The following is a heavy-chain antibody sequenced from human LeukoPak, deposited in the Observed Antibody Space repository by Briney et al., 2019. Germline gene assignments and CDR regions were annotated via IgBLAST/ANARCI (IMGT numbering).Heavy chain of an antibody. D-gene: IGHD3-22*01. V-gene: IGHV3-11*04. CDR2: ISSSGSTI. CDR3: ARGVVVITVDY. CDR1: GFTVSSNY. Sequence: PGGSLRLSCAASGFTVSSNYMSWVRQAPGKGLEWVSYISSSGSTIYYADSVKGRFTISRDNAKNSLYLQMNSLRAEDTAVYYCARGVVVITVDYWGQGTLVTVSS. J-gene: IGHJ4*02.